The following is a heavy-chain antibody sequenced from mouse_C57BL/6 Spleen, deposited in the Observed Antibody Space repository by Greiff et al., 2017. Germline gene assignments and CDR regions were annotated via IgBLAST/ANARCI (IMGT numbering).Heavy chain of an antibody. CDR2: ISSGGDYI. D-gene: IGHD1-1*01. CDR3: TRDGYYGSSFDY. CDR1: GFTFSSYA. J-gene: IGHJ2*01. V-gene: IGHV5-9-1*02. Sequence: DVQLQESGEGLVKPGGSLKLSCAASGFTFSSYAMSWVRQTPEKRLEWVAYISSGGDYIYYADTVKGRFTISRDNARNTLYLQMSSLKSEDTAMYYCTRDGYYGSSFDYWGQGTTLTVSS.